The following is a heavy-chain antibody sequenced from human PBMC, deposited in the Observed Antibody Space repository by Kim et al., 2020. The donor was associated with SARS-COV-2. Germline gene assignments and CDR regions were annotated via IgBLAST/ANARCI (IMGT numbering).Heavy chain of an antibody. CDR3: ARDHGDYENDAFDI. CDR1: GFTFSSYS. CDR2: ISSSSSYI. D-gene: IGHD4-17*01. J-gene: IGHJ3*02. Sequence: GGSLRLSCAASGFTFSSYSMNWVRQAPGKGLEWVSSISSSSSYIYYADSVKGRFTISRDNAKNSLYLQMNSLRAEDTAVYYCARDHGDYENDAFDIWGQGTMVTVSS. V-gene: IGHV3-21*01.